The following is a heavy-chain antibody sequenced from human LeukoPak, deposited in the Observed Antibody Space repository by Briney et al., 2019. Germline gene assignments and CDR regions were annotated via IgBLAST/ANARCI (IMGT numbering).Heavy chain of an antibody. Sequence: GGSLRLSCAASGFTFSGSAMHWVRQAPGKGLEWVSYISSDSGTRYYADSVKGRFTISRDNAKNSLYLQMNSLRAEDTAVYYCARAAQPGFDPWGQGTLVTVSS. J-gene: IGHJ5*02. V-gene: IGHV3-48*01. CDR3: ARAAQPGFDP. D-gene: IGHD1-14*01. CDR1: GFTFSGSA. CDR2: ISSDSGTR.